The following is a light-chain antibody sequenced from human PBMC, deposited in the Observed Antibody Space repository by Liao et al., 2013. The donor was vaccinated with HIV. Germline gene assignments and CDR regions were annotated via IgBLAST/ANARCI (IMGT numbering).Light chain of an antibody. CDR1: RLGNKY. J-gene: IGLJ1*01. CDR2: QDT. CDR3: QVWDSSINFV. Sequence: SYELTQPPSVSVSPGQTVSITCSGDRLGNKYACWYQQKPGHSPVLVIYQDTKRPSGIPERFSGSNSGNTATLTISGTQAMDEADYYCQVWDSSINFVFGPGTKVTVL. V-gene: IGLV3-1*01.